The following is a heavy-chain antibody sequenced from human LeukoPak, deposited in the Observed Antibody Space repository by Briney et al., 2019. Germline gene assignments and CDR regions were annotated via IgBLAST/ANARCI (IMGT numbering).Heavy chain of an antibody. D-gene: IGHD5-12*01. CDR3: ARVVYSGYDFRGAMDV. J-gene: IGHJ6*03. CDR1: GGSISSDY. V-gene: IGHV4-59*01. CDR2: IYYSGST. Sequence: PSETLSLTCTVSGGSISSDYWSWIRQPPGKGLEWIGHIYYSGSTNYNPSLKSRVTISVDTSKNQFSLKLSSVTAADTAVYYCARVVYSGYDFRGAMDVWGKGTTVTVSS.